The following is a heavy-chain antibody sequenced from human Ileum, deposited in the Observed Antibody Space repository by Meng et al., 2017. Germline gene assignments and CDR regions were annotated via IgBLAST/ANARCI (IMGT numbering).Heavy chain of an antibody. CDR1: GASINTDY. J-gene: IGHJ4*02. D-gene: IGHD2-2*03. CDR2: RYYTGSI. V-gene: IGHV4-59*01. Sequence: LQDAGPRLVKPPATLSLTCIAPGASINTDYVNVIRQTPGKRLEWIECRYYTGSIHYNPSLKSRVTISADTSKNQFSLSLISVTAADTAVYYCASGYGLSWHVGTWGQGALVTVSS. CDR3: ASGYGLSWHVGT.